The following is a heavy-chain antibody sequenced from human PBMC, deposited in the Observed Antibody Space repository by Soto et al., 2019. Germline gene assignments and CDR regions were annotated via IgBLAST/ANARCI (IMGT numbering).Heavy chain of an antibody. D-gene: IGHD3-3*01. Sequence: SETLSLTCAVYGGSFSGYYWSWIRQPPGKGLEWIGEINHSGSTNYNPSLKSRVTISVDTSKNQFSLKLSSVTAADTAVYYCAAGRYDFWSGYRPYYFDYWGQGTLVTVSS. CDR1: GGSFSGYY. J-gene: IGHJ4*02. V-gene: IGHV4-34*01. CDR3: AAGRYDFWSGYRPYYFDY. CDR2: INHSGST.